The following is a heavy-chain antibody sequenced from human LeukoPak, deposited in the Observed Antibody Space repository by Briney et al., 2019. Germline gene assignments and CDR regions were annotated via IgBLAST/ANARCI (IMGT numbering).Heavy chain of an antibody. V-gene: IGHV4-34*01. CDR2: INHSGST. CDR1: GGSFSGYY. D-gene: IGHD3-10*01. J-gene: IGHJ4*02. Sequence: SETLSLTCAVYGGSFSGYYWSWIRQPPGRGLEWIGEINHSGSTNYNPSLKCRVTISVDTSKNQFSLKLSSVTAADTAVYYCARLPSGNYYGSGSYYRSVYFDYWGQGTLVTVSS. CDR3: ARLPSGNYYGSGSYYRSVYFDY.